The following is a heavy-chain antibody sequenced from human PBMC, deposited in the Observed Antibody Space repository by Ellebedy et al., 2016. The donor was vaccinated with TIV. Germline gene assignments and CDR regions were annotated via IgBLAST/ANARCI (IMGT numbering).Heavy chain of an antibody. CDR1: GYTFTSYG. D-gene: IGHD6-13*01. CDR3: ARDLAKIAAAEKYFDY. V-gene: IGHV1-18*01. Sequence: AALVKVSCKASGYTFTSYGISWVRQAPGQGLEWMGWISAYNGNTNYAQKLQGRVTMTTDTSTSTAYMELRSLRSDDTAVYYCARDLAKIAAAEKYFDYWGQGTLVTVSS. CDR2: ISAYNGNT. J-gene: IGHJ4*02.